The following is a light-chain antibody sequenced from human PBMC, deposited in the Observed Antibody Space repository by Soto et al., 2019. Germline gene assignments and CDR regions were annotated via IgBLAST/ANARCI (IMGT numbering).Light chain of an antibody. Sequence: EIVLTQSPGTLSLSPGERATLSCRASQSVRSSYLAWYQHKPGQAPRLLIYGASSRATGIPDRFSGSGSGTDFTLTISRLEPEDFAVYSCQQYDTSPTWKFGQGTKV. CDR1: QSVRSSY. J-gene: IGKJ1*01. CDR3: QQYDTSPTWK. CDR2: GAS. V-gene: IGKV3-20*01.